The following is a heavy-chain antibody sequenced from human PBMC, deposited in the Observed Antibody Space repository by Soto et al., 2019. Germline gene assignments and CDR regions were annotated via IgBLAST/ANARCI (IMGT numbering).Heavy chain of an antibody. Sequence: ASVKVSCKASGYTFTSYDINWVRQATGQGLEWMGWMNPNSGNTGYAQKFQGRVTMTRNTSISTAYMELSSLRSEDTAVYYCATRKGGLPAPPFDYWGQGTLVTVSS. J-gene: IGHJ4*02. CDR3: ATRKGGLPAPPFDY. D-gene: IGHD2-2*01. CDR1: GYTFTSYD. CDR2: MNPNSGNT. V-gene: IGHV1-8*01.